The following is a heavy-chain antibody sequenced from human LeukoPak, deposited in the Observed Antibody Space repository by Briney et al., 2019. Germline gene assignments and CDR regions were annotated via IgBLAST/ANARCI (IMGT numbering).Heavy chain of an antibody. CDR2: IYHSGST. V-gene: IGHV4-30-2*01. CDR1: GGSISSGGYY. CDR3: ARAGGFWSGYPGNSRFDY. J-gene: IGHJ4*02. Sequence: PSQTLSLTCTVSGGSISSGGYYWSWIRQPPGKGLEWIGYIYHSGSTYYNPSLKSRVTISVDRSKNQFSLKLSSVTAADTAVYYCARAGGFWSGYPGNSRFDYWGQGTLVTVSS. D-gene: IGHD3-3*01.